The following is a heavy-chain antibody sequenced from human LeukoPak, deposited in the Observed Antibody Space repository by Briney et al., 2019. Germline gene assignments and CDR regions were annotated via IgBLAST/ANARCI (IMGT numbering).Heavy chain of an antibody. V-gene: IGHV3-9*01. D-gene: IGHD5-12*01. CDR2: ISWNSGSA. J-gene: IGHJ4*02. CDR3: AKDRTYSAYAALDY. CDR1: GFTFDDYS. Sequence: PRGSLRLSCAASGFTFDDYSMHWVRQAPGKGLEWVSGISWNSGSAGYVDSVKGRFTISRDSAKNSLYLQMNSLRTEDTALYYCAKDRTYSAYAALDYWGQGTLVTVSS.